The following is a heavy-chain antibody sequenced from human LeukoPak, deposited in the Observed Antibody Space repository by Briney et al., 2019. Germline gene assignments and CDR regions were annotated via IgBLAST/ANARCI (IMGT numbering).Heavy chain of an antibody. V-gene: IGHV4-30-4*01. J-gene: IGHJ4*02. D-gene: IGHD3-22*01. Sequence: PSETLSLTCTVSGGSISSGDYYWSWIRQPPGKGLEWIGYIYYSGSAYYNPSLKSRVTISVDTSKNQFSLKLSSVTAADTAVYYCARCYYDSSGYYLPFDYWGQGTLVTVSS. CDR1: GGSISSGDYY. CDR2: IYYSGSA. CDR3: ARCYYDSSGYYLPFDY.